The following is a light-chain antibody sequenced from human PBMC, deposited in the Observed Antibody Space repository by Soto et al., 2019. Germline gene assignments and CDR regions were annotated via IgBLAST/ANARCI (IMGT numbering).Light chain of an antibody. V-gene: IGKV3-15*01. J-gene: IGKJ4*01. CDR1: QSVITT. CDR3: QQYNAWPLT. Sequence: EIVMTQSPATLSVSPGERATLSCRASQSVITTLAWYQQKPGQAPRLLIYGASTRATGIPARFSGSGSGTEFTLIISSLQSEDFAVYYCQQYNAWPLTFGGGTKVEIK. CDR2: GAS.